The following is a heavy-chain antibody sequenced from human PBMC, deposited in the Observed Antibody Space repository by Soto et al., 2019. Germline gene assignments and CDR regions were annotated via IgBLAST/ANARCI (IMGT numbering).Heavy chain of an antibody. Sequence: PSETLSLTCAVSGGSISSGGYSWNWIRQPPGKGLEWIGYIYHSGSTYYNPSLKGRVTISVDRSKNQFSLKLSSVTAADTAVYYCARASTTVTTLDYWGQGTLVTVSS. V-gene: IGHV4-30-2*01. CDR2: IYHSGST. J-gene: IGHJ4*02. CDR1: GGSISSGGYS. CDR3: ARASTTVTTLDY. D-gene: IGHD4-17*01.